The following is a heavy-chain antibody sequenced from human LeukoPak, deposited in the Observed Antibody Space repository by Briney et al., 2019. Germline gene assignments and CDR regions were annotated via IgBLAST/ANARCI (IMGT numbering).Heavy chain of an antibody. CDR3: TMQYCTSSASCYNYYDYYTDV. Sequence: PGGSLRLSCGASGFTFSSYAMTWVRQAPGKGLEWVSAISGSGGTTDYADSVKGRFTISRENSKNTLYLHMNSLRAEDTAVYYCTMQYCTSSASCYNYYDYYTDVWGKGTTVTVSS. CDR1: GFTFSSYA. D-gene: IGHD2-2*02. J-gene: IGHJ6*03. V-gene: IGHV3-23*01. CDR2: ISGSGGTT.